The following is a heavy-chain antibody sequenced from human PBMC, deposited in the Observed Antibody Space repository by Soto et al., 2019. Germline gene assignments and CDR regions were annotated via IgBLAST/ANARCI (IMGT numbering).Heavy chain of an antibody. CDR1: GYSFTSCA. CDR3: ARAAYYYDSSGYYPGDY. J-gene: IGHJ4*02. D-gene: IGHD3-22*01. Sequence: GASVKVSCKASGYSFTSCAIHWVRQAPGQRLEWMGWINAGNGNTKLPQKFQGRVTITSDTSASTAYLDVSSLRSEDTAVYYCARAAYYYDSSGYYPGDYWRQGRLVTVSS. CDR2: INAGNGNT. V-gene: IGHV1-3*01.